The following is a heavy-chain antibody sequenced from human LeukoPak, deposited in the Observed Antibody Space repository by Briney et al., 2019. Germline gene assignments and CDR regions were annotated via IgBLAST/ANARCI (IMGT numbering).Heavy chain of an antibody. CDR1: GGSISSYY. Sequence: SETLSLTCTVSGGSISSYYWGWIRQPPGKGLEWIGSIYYSGSTYYNPSLKSRVTISVDTSKNQFSLKLSSVTAADTAVYYCARGYYYDSSGYYLAYWGQGTLVTVSS. D-gene: IGHD3-22*01. V-gene: IGHV4-39*07. CDR2: IYYSGST. J-gene: IGHJ4*02. CDR3: ARGYYYDSSGYYLAY.